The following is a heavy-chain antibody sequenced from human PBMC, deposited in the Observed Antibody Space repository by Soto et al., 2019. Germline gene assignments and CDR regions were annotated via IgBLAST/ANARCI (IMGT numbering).Heavy chain of an antibody. V-gene: IGHV1-46*01. CDR3: RGQLGYGNEALEAFDI. J-gene: IGHJ3*02. CDR1: GYTFTSYY. D-gene: IGHD5-12*01. Sequence: ASVKVSCKASGYTFTSYYMHWVRQAPGQGLEWMGIINPSGGSTSYAQKFQGRVTMTRDTSTSTVYMELSSLRSEDTAVYYCRGQLGYGNEALEAFDIRGQGTMVTVSS. CDR2: INPSGGST.